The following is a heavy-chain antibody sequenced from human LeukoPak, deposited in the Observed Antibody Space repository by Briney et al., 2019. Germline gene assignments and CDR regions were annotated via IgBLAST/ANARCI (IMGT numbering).Heavy chain of an antibody. Sequence: GASVKVSCKACGYTFTSYAMKWVRQAPGQGLERMGWINTNTGNPTYAQGFTGRFVFSLDTSVSTAYLQISSLKAEDTAVYYCARSYYYEQYYFDYWGQGTLVTVSS. J-gene: IGHJ4*02. CDR3: ARSYYYEQYYFDY. V-gene: IGHV7-4-1*02. D-gene: IGHD3-22*01. CDR2: INTNTGNP. CDR1: GYTFTSYA.